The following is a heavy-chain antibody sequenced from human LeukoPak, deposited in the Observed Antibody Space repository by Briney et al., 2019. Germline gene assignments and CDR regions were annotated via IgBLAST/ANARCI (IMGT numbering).Heavy chain of an antibody. J-gene: IGHJ4*02. V-gene: IGHV1-2*02. CDR3: ARAPMTTVTSRLDY. CDR2: INPNSGGT. D-gene: IGHD4-11*01. Sequence: ASVKVSCKASGYTFTGYYMHWVRQAPGQGLEWMGWINPNSGGTNYAQKFQGRVTMTRDTSISTAYMELSRLRSDDTAVYYCARAPMTTVTSRLDYWGQGTLVTVSS. CDR1: GYTFTGYY.